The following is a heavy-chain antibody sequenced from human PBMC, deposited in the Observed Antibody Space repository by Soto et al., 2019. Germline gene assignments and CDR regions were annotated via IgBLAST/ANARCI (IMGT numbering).Heavy chain of an antibody. J-gene: IGHJ4*02. CDR1: GGSISSGGYS. V-gene: IGHV4-30-2*01. Sequence: QLQLQESGSGLVKPSQTLSLTCAVSGGSISSGGYSWSWIRQPPGKGLEWIGYIYHSGSTYYNPSLKSRVTIAVDRSTNQFSLKLSSVTAADTAVYYCAAVGGLPRYYWGQGTLVTVSS. D-gene: IGHD5-12*01. CDR2: IYHSGST. CDR3: AAVGGLPRYY.